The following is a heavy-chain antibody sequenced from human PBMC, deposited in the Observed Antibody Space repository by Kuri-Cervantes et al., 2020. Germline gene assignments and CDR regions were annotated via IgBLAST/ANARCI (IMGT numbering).Heavy chain of an antibody. Sequence: GESLKISCAASGFTFSNYAMSWVRQAPGKGLEWVSAISGSGGSTYYADSVKGRFTISRDNSKNTLYLQMNSLRAEDTAVYYCAKDSITMVRGVGGWFDPWGQGTLVTVSS. J-gene: IGHJ5*02. CDR2: ISGSGGST. V-gene: IGHV3-23*01. CDR1: GFTFSNYA. CDR3: AKDSITMVRGVGGWFDP. D-gene: IGHD3-10*01.